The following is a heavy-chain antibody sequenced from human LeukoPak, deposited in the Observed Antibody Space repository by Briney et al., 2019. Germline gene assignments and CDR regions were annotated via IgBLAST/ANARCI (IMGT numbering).Heavy chain of an antibody. D-gene: IGHD5-18*01. CDR1: GYTFTGYY. J-gene: IGHJ3*02. CDR3: ARTAMVTGNAFDI. CDR2: INPNSGGT. Sequence: ASVKVSCKASGYTFTGYYMHWVRQAPGQGLEWIGWINPNSGGTNYAQKFQGRVTMTRDTSISTAYMELSRLRSDDTAVYYCARTAMVTGNAFDIWGQGTMVTVSS. V-gene: IGHV1-2*02.